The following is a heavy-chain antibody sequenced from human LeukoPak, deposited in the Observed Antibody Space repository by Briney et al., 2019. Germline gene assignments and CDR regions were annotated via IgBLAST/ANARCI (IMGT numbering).Heavy chain of an antibody. CDR3: ARDQGFLEMATNY. CDR2: ISAYNGNT. J-gene: IGHJ4*02. Sequence: GASVKVSCKASGGTFSSYAISWVRQAPGQGLEGMGWISAYNGNTNYAQKLQGRVTMTTDTSTSTAYVELRSLRSDDTAVYYCARDQGFLEMATNYWGQGTLVTVSS. V-gene: IGHV1-18*01. D-gene: IGHD5-24*01. CDR1: GGTFSSYA.